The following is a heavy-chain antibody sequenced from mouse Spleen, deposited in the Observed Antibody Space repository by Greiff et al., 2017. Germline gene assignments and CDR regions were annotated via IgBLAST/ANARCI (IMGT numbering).Heavy chain of an antibody. J-gene: IGHJ3*01. CDR3: ARESEGLGWFAL. Sequence: EVQLVESGGGLVKLGGSLKLSCAASGFTFSSYAMSWVRQTPEKRLEWVATISSGGGNTYYPDSVKGRFTISRDNAKNTLYLQMSSLKSEDTAMYCCARESEGLGWFALWGQGTLVTVSA. CDR1: GFTFSSYA. D-gene: IGHD3-3*01. CDR2: ISSGGGNT. V-gene: IGHV5-9-3*01.